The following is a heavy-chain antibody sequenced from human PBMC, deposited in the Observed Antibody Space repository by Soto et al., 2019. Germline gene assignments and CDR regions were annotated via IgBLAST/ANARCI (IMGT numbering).Heavy chain of an antibody. CDR1: GFTFSNYG. Sequence: PGGSLRLSCAASGFTFSNYGMHWVRQAPGKGLEWVAVISDDGVSKYYADSVQGRFTISRDNSESAVFLQMNSLRPDDTALYFCARAYYFGSGTYYTLYYWGQGTQVTVSS. D-gene: IGHD3-10*01. CDR3: ARAYYFGSGTYYTLYY. CDR2: ISDDGVSK. J-gene: IGHJ4*02. V-gene: IGHV3-30*03.